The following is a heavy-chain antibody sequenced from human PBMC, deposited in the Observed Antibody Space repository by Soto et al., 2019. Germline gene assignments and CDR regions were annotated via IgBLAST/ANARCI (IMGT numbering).Heavy chain of an antibody. CDR1: GYTVRNYG. Sequence: PGGSLRLSCVGSGYTVRNYGMHWIRQAPGKGLEWVAVIWYDGSKKYYADSVKGRFTISRDDSRNTLFLQVDSLRVDDTAVYFCVRDRGVISPEFDYWGQGT. CDR3: VRDRGVISPEFDY. J-gene: IGHJ4*02. D-gene: IGHD2-8*01. CDR2: IWYDGSKK. V-gene: IGHV3-33*01.